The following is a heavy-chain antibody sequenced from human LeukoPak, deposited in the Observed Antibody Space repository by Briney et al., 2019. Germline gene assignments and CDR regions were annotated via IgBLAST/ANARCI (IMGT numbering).Heavy chain of an antibody. CDR2: ISGSGGST. D-gene: IGHD3-3*01. CDR3: ANDRLTIFGVVTLYYFDY. J-gene: IGHJ4*02. CDR1: GFTFSSYA. Sequence: PGGSLRLSCAASGFTFSSYAMSWVRQAPGKGLEWVSAISGSGGSTYYADSVKGRFTISRDNSKNTLYLQMNSLRAEDTAVYYCANDRLTIFGVVTLYYFDYWGQGTLVTVSS. V-gene: IGHV3-23*01.